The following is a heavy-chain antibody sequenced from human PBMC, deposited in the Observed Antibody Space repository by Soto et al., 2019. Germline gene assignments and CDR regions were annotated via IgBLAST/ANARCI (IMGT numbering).Heavy chain of an antibody. Sequence: SETLSLTCTVSGGSISSYYWSWIRQPPGKGLEWIGYIYYSGSTNYNPSLKSRVTISVDTSKNQFSLKLSSVTAADTAVYYCARGPSGYESYYYYYYMDVWGKGTTVTVSS. CDR3: ARGPSGYESYYYYYYMDV. CDR2: IYYSGST. D-gene: IGHD5-12*01. J-gene: IGHJ6*03. CDR1: GGSISSYY. V-gene: IGHV4-59*01.